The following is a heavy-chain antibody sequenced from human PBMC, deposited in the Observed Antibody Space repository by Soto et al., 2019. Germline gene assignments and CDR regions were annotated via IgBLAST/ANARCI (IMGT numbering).Heavy chain of an antibody. CDR3: TTDIGGNGD. Sequence: VGSLRLSCASSVFTFSNAWMSWVRHAPGKGLEWVGRIKRKTDGGTTDYAAPVKGRFTISRDDSKNTLYLQMNSLKTEDTAVYHCTTDIGGNGDWGQGPTCIVSS. V-gene: IGHV3-15*01. CDR1: VFTFSNAW. J-gene: IGHJ4*02. CDR2: IKRKTDGGTT. D-gene: IGHD3-16*02.